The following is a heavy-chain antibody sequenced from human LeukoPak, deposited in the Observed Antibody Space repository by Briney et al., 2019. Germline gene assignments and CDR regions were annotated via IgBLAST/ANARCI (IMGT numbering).Heavy chain of an antibody. CDR3: AREDYYAVDV. J-gene: IGHJ6*02. CDR1: GDSIVGRYW. Sequence: PSETLSLTCAVSGDSIVGRYWWTWVRQPPGKGLEWIGEVFHSESPRYSPSLKSRVTISVDKSKNQLSLSLTSVTAADTAVYYCAREDYYAVDVWSQGTTVTVSS. V-gene: IGHV4-4*02. CDR2: VFHSESP. D-gene: IGHD3-16*01.